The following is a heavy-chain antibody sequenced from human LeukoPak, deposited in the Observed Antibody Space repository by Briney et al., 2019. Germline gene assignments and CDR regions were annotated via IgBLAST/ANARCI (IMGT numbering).Heavy chain of an antibody. J-gene: IGHJ4*02. CDR2: IYSGGST. CDR3: AREGPMGLEWFGGYYFDY. CDR1: GFTVSSNY. Sequence: PGGSLRLSCAASGFTVSSNYMSWVRQSPGKGLEWVSVIYSGGSTYYADSVKGRFTISRDNAKNSLYLQMNSLRAEDTAVYYCAREGPMGLEWFGGYYFDYWGQGTLVTVSS. D-gene: IGHD3-3*01. V-gene: IGHV3-53*01.